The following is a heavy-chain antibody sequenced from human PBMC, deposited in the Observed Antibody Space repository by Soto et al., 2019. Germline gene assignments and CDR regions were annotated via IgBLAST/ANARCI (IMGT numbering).Heavy chain of an antibody. V-gene: IGHV4-31*03. J-gene: IGHJ4*02. CDR1: GGSISRGADGSY. CDR2: IYYTGTT. D-gene: IGHD1-1*01. CDR3: ASGHDAYKVRY. Sequence: QVQLQESGPGLVKPSQTLSLICIVSGGSISRGADGSYWTWIRQHPGKGLEWIGYIYYTGTTYYNPSLKSRPNISVDTSENHFSLELTSVTAADRAIYFCASGHDAYKVRYWGQGTLVTVSS.